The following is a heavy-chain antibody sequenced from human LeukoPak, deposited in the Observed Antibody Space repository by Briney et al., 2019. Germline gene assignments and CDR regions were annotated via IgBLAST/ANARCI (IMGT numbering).Heavy chain of an antibody. CDR2: IYYSGSA. CDR3: ARHGRIGGKSEGDAFDI. D-gene: IGHD4-23*01. CDR1: GGSISSSSYY. V-gene: IGHV4-39*01. Sequence: PSETLSLTCTVSGGSISSSSYYWGWICQPPGKGLEWIRSIYYSGSAYYSPSLKSRVTISIDTSKNQFSLKLTSVTAAGTAVYYCARHGRIGGKSEGDAFDIWGQGTMVTVSS. J-gene: IGHJ3*02.